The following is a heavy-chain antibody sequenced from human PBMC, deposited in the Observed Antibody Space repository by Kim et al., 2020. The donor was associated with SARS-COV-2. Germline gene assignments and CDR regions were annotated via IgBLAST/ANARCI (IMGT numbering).Heavy chain of an antibody. J-gene: IGHJ5*02. V-gene: IGHV4-39*01. Sequence: STYHHPSLKTRVTIFVDTSKNQFSLKLGSVAAPDPAVYYCARHILTNNWFDPWGQGALVTVSS. CDR2: ST. D-gene: IGHD3-9*01. CDR3: ARHILTNNWFDP.